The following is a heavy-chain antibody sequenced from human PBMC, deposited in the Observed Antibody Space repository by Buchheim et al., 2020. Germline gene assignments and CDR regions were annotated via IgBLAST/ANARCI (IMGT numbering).Heavy chain of an antibody. CDR3: AKDHRYYYDSSGYYYYYGMDV. CDR1: GFTFSSYG. J-gene: IGHJ6*02. V-gene: IGHV3-30*18. D-gene: IGHD3-22*01. Sequence: QVQLVESGGGVVQPGRSLRLSCAASGFTFSSYGMHWVRQAPGKGLEWVAVISYDGSNKYYADSVKGRFTISRDNSTNTLYLQMNSLRAEDTAVYYCAKDHRYYYDSSGYYYYYGMDVWGQGTT. CDR2: ISYDGSNK.